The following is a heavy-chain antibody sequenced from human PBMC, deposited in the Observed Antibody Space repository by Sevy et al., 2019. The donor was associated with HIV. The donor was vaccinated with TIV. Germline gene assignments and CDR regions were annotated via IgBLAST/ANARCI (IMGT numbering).Heavy chain of an antibody. Sequence: SETLSLTCAVSGYSISSGYYWGWIRQPPGKGLEWIGSIYHSGSTYYNPSLKSRVTISADTSKNQFSLKLSSVTAADTAVYYCARDGGSGYYGSGSYYGKREFDYWGQGTLVTVSS. CDR3: ARDGGSGYYGSGSYYGKREFDY. V-gene: IGHV4-38-2*02. CDR2: IYHSGST. CDR1: GYSISSGYY. J-gene: IGHJ4*02. D-gene: IGHD3-10*01.